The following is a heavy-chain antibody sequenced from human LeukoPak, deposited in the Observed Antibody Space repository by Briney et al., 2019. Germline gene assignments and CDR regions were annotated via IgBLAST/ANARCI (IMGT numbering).Heavy chain of an antibody. V-gene: IGHV4-59*01. J-gene: IGHJ4*02. CDR3: ARGKPVVPAAMGVYDN. D-gene: IGHD2-2*01. CDR1: GGSIGTYY. CDR2: IYYSGST. Sequence: SETLSLTCTVSGGSIGTYYWSWIRQPPGKGLEWIGYIYYSGSTNYNPSLKSRVTISVDTSKNQFSLKLSSVTAADTAVYYCARGKPVVPAAMGVYDNWGQGTLVTVSS.